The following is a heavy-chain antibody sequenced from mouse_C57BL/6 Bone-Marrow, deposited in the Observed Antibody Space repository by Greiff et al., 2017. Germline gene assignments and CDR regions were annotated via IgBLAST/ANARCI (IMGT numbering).Heavy chain of an antibody. D-gene: IGHD3-2*02. V-gene: IGHV1-82*01. CDR3: ARSGSSGLYYFDY. CDR2: IYPGDGDT. Sequence: LEESGPELVKPGASVKISCKASGYAFSSSWMNWVKQRPGKGLEWIGRIYPGDGDTNYNGKFKGKATLTADKSSSTAYMQLSSLTSEDSAVYFCARSGSSGLYYFDYWGQGTTLTVSS. CDR1: GYAFSSSW. J-gene: IGHJ2*01.